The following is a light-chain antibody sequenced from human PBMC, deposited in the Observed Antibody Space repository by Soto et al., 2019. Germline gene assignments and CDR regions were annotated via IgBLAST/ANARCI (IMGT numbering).Light chain of an antibody. CDR2: KAS. CDR3: QQYNSYSPT. V-gene: IGKV1-5*03. Sequence: DIQMTQSPATLSASVGDRVTITCRASQSISIWLAWYQHEPGKAPKLLIHKASSLQSGVPSRFSGSGSGTDFTLTISSLHPDDFATYYCQQYNSYSPTFGQGNKV. J-gene: IGKJ1*01. CDR1: QSISIW.